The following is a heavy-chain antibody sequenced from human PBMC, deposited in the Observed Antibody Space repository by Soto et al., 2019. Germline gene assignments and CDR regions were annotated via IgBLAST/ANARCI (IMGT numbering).Heavy chain of an antibody. D-gene: IGHD2-15*01. CDR1: GFTFSSYA. CDR2: ISGSGSST. Sequence: PGGSLRLSCAASGFTFSSYAMSWVRQAPGKGLEWVSAISGSGSSTYYADSVKGRFTISRDNSKNTLYLQMNSLRAEDTAVYYCARDSDCSGGSCYVGFDYWGQGTLVTVSS. J-gene: IGHJ4*02. V-gene: IGHV3-23*01. CDR3: ARDSDCSGGSCYVGFDY.